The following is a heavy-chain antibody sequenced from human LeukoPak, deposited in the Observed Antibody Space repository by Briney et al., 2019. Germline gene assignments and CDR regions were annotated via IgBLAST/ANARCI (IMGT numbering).Heavy chain of an antibody. Sequence: PSETLSLTCTVSRYSISSGYYWGWIRQPPGKGLEWIGSIYHSESTYYNPSLKSRVTISVDTSKNQFSLRLNSVTAADTAMYYCASSSIYSGSYYLDYWGQGSLVTVSS. CDR3: ASSSIYSGSYYLDY. CDR2: IYHSEST. V-gene: IGHV4-38-2*02. D-gene: IGHD1-26*01. J-gene: IGHJ4*02. CDR1: RYSISSGYY.